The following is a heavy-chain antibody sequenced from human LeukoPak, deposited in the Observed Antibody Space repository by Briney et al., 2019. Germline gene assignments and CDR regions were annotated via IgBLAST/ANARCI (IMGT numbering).Heavy chain of an antibody. D-gene: IGHD3-10*01. CDR2: ISGNNGDT. J-gene: IGHJ4*02. Sequence: GASVKVSCKTSGYTFTSYGITWVRQAPGQGLEWLGWISGNNGDTSYAHNVDGRVTMTTDTSTSTGYMELRSLRYDDTAVYYCARTSITMVSSTWGQGTLVIVSS. V-gene: IGHV1-18*04. CDR3: ARTSITMVSST. CDR1: GYTFTSYG.